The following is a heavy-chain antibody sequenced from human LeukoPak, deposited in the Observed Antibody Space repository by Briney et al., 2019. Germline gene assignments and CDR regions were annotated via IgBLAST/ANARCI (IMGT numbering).Heavy chain of an antibody. Sequence: GRSLRLSCAASGFTFDDYAMHWVRQAPGKGPEWVSGISWNSGSIGYADSVKGRFTISRDNAKNSLYLQMNSLRAEDTALYYCASTPDYGDYYYGMDVWGQGTTVTVSS. CDR3: ASTPDYGDYYYGMDV. D-gene: IGHD4-17*01. J-gene: IGHJ6*02. V-gene: IGHV3-9*01. CDR1: GFTFDDYA. CDR2: ISWNSGSI.